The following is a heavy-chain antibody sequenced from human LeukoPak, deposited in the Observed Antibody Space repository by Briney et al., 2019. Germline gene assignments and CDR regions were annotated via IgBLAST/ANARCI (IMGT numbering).Heavy chain of an antibody. CDR3: ARDGLDCSSTSCYGDY. D-gene: IGHD2-2*01. Sequence: GGSLRLSCAASGFTFSSYAMHWVRQAPGKGLEYVSAISSNGGSTYYTNSVKGRFTISRDNSKNTLYLQMGSLRAEDMAVYYCARDGLDCSSTSCYGDYWGQGTLVTVSS. V-gene: IGHV3-64*01. CDR1: GFTFSSYA. J-gene: IGHJ4*02. CDR2: ISSNGGST.